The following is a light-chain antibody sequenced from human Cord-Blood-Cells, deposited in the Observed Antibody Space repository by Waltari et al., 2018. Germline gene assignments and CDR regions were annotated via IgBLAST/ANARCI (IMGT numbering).Light chain of an antibody. CDR3: QQYGSSPIT. CDR1: QSVSSSY. Sequence: EIVLTQSPGTLSLSPGERATLSCRASQSVSSSYLAWYQQTPGQAPRLLIDGASSRATGIPERFSGSGSGTDFTLTISRLEPEDFAVYYCQQYGSSPITFGQGTRLEIK. J-gene: IGKJ5*01. CDR2: GAS. V-gene: IGKV3-20*01.